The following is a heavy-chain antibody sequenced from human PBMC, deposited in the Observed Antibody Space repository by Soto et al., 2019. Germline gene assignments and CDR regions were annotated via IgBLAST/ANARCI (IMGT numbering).Heavy chain of an antibody. V-gene: IGHV6-1*01. D-gene: IGHD2-15*01. Sequence: SQTLSLTCVGSGDTVSSNSVAWNWVRQSPSRGLEWLGRTYYRSRWYSDYAVSVRSRIDINADTSKNQVSLQLNSVTPEDTAVCYCAPSEEDPDYYYFGMDVWGQGTTVTVSS. J-gene: IGHJ6*02. CDR3: APSEEDPDYYYFGMDV. CDR1: GDTVSSNSVA. CDR2: TYYRSRWYS.